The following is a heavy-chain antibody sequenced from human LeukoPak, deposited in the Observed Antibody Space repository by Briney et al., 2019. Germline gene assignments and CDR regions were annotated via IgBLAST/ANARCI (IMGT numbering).Heavy chain of an antibody. CDR1: GGTFSSYA. J-gene: IGHJ6*02. V-gene: IGHV1-69*13. D-gene: IGHD6-19*01. CDR2: IIPIFGTA. Sequence: SVKVSCKASGGTFSSYAISWVRQAPGHGLEWMGGIIPIFGTANHAQKFQGRVTITADESTSTAYMELSSLRSEDTAVYYCARDLGRSSGWFVGVFMDVWGQGTTVTVSS. CDR3: ARDLGRSSGWFVGVFMDV.